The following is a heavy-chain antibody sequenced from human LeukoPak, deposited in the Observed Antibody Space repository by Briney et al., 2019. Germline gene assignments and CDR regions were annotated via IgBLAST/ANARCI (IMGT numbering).Heavy chain of an antibody. CDR1: GLPLSSYA. CDR3: AKDDVYYDSLDY. V-gene: IGHV3-23*01. D-gene: IGHD3-22*01. J-gene: IGHJ4*02. CDR2: ISGSGGST. Sequence: GGSLTLSCAASGLPLSSYAMSWLPQSTGKALEWVSAISGSGGSTYYADSVKGRFTISRDNSKNTLYLQMNSLRAEDTAVYYCAKDDVYYDSLDYWGQGTLVTVSS.